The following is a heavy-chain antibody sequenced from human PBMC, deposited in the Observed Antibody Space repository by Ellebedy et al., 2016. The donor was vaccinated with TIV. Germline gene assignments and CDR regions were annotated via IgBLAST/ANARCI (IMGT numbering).Heavy chain of an antibody. J-gene: IGHJ6*02. CDR1: GYTFTSYD. Sequence: AASVKVSCKASGYTFTSYDINWVRQATGQGLEWMGWMNPNSGNTGYAQKFQGRVTMTRNTSISTAYMELSSLRSEDTAVYSCARDQQADYDILTGYYYYYGMDVWGQGTTVTVSS. CDR2: MNPNSGNT. D-gene: IGHD3-9*01. V-gene: IGHV1-8*01. CDR3: ARDQQADYDILTGYYYYYGMDV.